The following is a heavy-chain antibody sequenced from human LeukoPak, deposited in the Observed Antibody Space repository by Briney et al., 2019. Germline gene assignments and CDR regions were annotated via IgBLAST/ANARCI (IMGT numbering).Heavy chain of an antibody. D-gene: IGHD3-3*01. CDR2: IRYDGSNK. CDR3: AKDRMYYDFWSGYQPPFFDY. CDR1: GFTFSSYG. Sequence: GGSLRLSCAASGFTFSSYGMHWVRQAPGKGLEWVAFIRYDGSNKYYADSVKGRFTISRDNSKNTLYLQMNSLRAEDTAVYYCAKDRMYYDFWSGYQPPFFDYWGQGTLVTVSS. J-gene: IGHJ4*02. V-gene: IGHV3-30*02.